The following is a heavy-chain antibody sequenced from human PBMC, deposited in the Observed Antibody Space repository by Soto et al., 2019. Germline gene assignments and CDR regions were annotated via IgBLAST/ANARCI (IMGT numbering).Heavy chain of an antibody. CDR2: IDPSDSYT. D-gene: IGHD3-22*01. V-gene: IGHV5-10-1*01. CDR3: ARRGYDSEVDAFDI. J-gene: IGHJ3*02. Sequence: PAEFLKICSKGSGYSFTSYWISWVRQMPGKGLEWMGRIDPSDSYTNYSPSFQGHVTISADKSISTAYLQWSSLKASDTAMYYCARRGYDSEVDAFDIWGQGTMVTVSS. CDR1: GYSFTSYW.